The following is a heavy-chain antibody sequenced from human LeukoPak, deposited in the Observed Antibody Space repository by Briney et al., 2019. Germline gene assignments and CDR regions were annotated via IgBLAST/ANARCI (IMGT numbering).Heavy chain of an antibody. CDR3: AKANYDILTGYIDY. CDR1: GFTFDDYA. Sequence: GRSLRLSCAASGFTFDDYAMHWVRQAPGKGLESVSGISWNSGSIGYADSVKGRFTISRDNAKNSLYLQMNSLRAEDMALYYCAKANYDILTGYIDYWGQGTLVTVSS. V-gene: IGHV3-9*03. D-gene: IGHD3-9*01. J-gene: IGHJ4*02. CDR2: ISWNSGSI.